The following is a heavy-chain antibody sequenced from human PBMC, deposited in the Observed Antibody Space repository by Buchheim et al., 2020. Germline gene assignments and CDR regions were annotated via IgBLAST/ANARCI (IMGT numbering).Heavy chain of an antibody. CDR3: TQGWYKAFQH. D-gene: IGHD6-19*01. J-gene: IGHJ1*01. V-gene: IGHV3-15*01. Sequence: EVQLVESGGGLLKPGESLRLSCAASGFTFSNAWMSWVRQAPGKGLEWVGRIKSKSDGGTTDYAAPVQGRFTISRDDSTYMLYLQMDSLKTEDTAVYYCTQGWYKAFQHWGQGTL. CDR1: GFTFSNAW. CDR2: IKSKSDGGTT.